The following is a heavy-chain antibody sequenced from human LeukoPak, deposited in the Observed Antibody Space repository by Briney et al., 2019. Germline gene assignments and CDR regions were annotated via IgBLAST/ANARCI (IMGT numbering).Heavy chain of an antibody. Sequence: YPSETLSLTCTVSGGTISGYYWSWIRQPPGKGLEWIGYIYYSGSTNYNPSLKSRVTISVDTSKNQFSLKLSSVTAADTAVYYCARTTEGGYTYDYFYYYYMDVWGKGTTVTISS. D-gene: IGHD5-18*01. V-gene: IGHV4-59*01. CDR1: GGTISGYY. CDR2: IYYSGST. CDR3: ARTTEGGYTYDYFYYYYMDV. J-gene: IGHJ6*03.